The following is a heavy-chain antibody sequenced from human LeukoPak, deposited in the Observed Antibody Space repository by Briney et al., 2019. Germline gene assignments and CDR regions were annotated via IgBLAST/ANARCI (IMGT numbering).Heavy chain of an antibody. CDR1: GYTFSNYA. V-gene: IGHV1-3*01. Sequence: ASVKVSCKASGYTFSNYAMHWVRQAPGQRLEWMGWINAGNGNTRYSQEFKGRVTITRDTSASTVYMELRSLTSDDTAVYYCARGGVTSVVDVWGKGTTVTISS. CDR3: ARGGVTSVVDV. D-gene: IGHD4-23*01. J-gene: IGHJ6*04. CDR2: INAGNGNT.